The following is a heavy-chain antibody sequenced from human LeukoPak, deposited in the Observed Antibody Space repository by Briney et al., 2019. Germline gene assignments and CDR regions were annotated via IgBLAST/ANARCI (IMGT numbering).Heavy chain of an antibody. CDR1: GCSLSTSGMC. Sequence: SGPALVKPTQTLTLTCTFSGCSLSTSGMCVSWIRQPPGKALEWLARIDWDDDKYYSTSLKTRPTISKDTSKNQVVLTMTNMDPVDTATYYCAQIRAMATSDWGQGTMVTVSS. CDR3: AQIRAMATSD. CDR2: IDWDDDK. J-gene: IGHJ3*01. D-gene: IGHD5-24*01. V-gene: IGHV2-70*11.